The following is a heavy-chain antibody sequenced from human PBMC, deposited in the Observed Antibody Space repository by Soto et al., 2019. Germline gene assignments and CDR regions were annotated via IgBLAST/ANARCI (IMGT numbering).Heavy chain of an antibody. Sequence: QLQLQESGSGLVKPSQTLSLTCAVSGGSISSGGYSWSWIRQPPGKGLEWIGYIYHSGSTYYNPSLKSRVTISVDRSKNQFSLKLSSVTAADTAVYYCARDDGSSGYYYGAFDIWGQGTMVTVSS. CDR1: GGSISSGGYS. D-gene: IGHD3-22*01. CDR3: ARDDGSSGYYYGAFDI. CDR2: IYHSGST. V-gene: IGHV4-30-2*01. J-gene: IGHJ3*02.